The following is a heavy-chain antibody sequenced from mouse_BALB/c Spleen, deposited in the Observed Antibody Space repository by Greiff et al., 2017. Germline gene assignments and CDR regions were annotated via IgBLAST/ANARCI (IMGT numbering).Heavy chain of an antibody. CDR2: IYPGDGDT. V-gene: IGHV1-82*01. D-gene: IGHD2-3*01. Sequence: QVQLKQSGPELVKPGASVKISCKASGYAFSSSWMNWVKQRPGQGLEWIGRIYPGDGDTNYNGKFKGKATLTADKSSSTAYMQLSSLTSVDSAVYFCARSMNGAMDYWGQGTSVTVSS. J-gene: IGHJ4*01. CDR3: ARSMNGAMDY. CDR1: GYAFSSSW.